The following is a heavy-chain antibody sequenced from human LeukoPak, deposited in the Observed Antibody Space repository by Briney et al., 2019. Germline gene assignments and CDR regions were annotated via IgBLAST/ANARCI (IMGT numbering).Heavy chain of an antibody. CDR3: ARLRSSSWSDY. Sequence: SETLSLTCTVSGGSITGYYWSWIRQPPGKGLEWIGYVFYSGGTLYNPSLQSRVTISVDTSKTQFSLKLTSVTAADTAVYYCARLRSSSWSDYWGQGTLVTVSS. D-gene: IGHD6-13*01. CDR2: VFYSGGT. CDR1: GGSITGYY. V-gene: IGHV4-59*08. J-gene: IGHJ4*02.